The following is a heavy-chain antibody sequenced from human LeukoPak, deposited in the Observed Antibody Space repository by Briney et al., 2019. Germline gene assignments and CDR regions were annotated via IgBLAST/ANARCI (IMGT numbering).Heavy chain of an antibody. J-gene: IGHJ4*02. CDR3: AGSSCGGNCYSGFDY. CDR1: GFTLGSYS. V-gene: IGHV3-23*01. Sequence: GGSLRLSCAVSGFTLGSYSMAWVRQAPGKGLQWVSAISGSGSSTYYADSVKGRFTISRDNSKNTLFLQMNSLRAEDTAVYYCAGSSCGGNCYSGFDYWGQGTLVTVSS. CDR2: ISGSGSST. D-gene: IGHD2-21*02.